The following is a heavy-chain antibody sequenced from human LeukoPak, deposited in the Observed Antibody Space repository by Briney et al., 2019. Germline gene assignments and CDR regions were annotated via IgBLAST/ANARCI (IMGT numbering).Heavy chain of an antibody. CDR3: AATMVRGVHTHFDY. V-gene: IGHV4-61*01. J-gene: IGHJ4*02. Sequence: SETLSLTCTVSGGSFSSSTYYWSWIRQPPGKGLEWIGYVYYSGSTNYNPSLKSRVTISVDTSKNQFSLKLSSVAAADTAVYYCAATMVRGVHTHFDYWGQGTLVTVSS. CDR1: GGSFSSSTYY. D-gene: IGHD3-10*01. CDR2: VYYSGST.